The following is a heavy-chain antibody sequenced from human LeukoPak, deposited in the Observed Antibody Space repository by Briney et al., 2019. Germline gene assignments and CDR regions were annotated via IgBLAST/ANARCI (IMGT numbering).Heavy chain of an antibody. J-gene: IGHJ3*02. CDR3: AREEYYYDSPGAFDI. CDR1: GGSISSSSYY. V-gene: IGHV4-39*07. CDR2: IYYSGST. Sequence: SETLSLTCTVSGGSISSSSYYWGWIRQPPGKGLEWIGSIYYSGSTNYNPSLKSRVTISVDTSKNQFSLKLSSVTAADTAVYYCAREEYYYDSPGAFDIWGQGTMVTVSS. D-gene: IGHD3-22*01.